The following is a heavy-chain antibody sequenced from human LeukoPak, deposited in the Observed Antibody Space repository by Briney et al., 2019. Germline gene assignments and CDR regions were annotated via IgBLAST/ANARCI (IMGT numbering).Heavy chain of an antibody. D-gene: IGHD2-15*01. CDR1: GGSVSSGSYY. Sequence: SETLSLTCTVSGGSVSSGSYYWSWIRQPPGKRLEWIGYIYYSGSTNYNPSLKSRVTISVDTSKNQFSLKLSSVTAADTAVYYCARASCSGGSCYQGYWGQGTLVTVSS. J-gene: IGHJ4*02. V-gene: IGHV4-61*01. CDR2: IYYSGST. CDR3: ARASCSGGSCYQGY.